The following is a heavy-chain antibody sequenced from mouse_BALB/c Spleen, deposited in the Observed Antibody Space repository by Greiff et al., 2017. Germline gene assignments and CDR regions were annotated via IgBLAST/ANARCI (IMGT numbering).Heavy chain of an antibody. J-gene: IGHJ3*01. V-gene: IGHV2-9-2*01. D-gene: IGHD1-2*01. CDR3: VRDQLRLRFAY. CDR2: IWTGGGT. CDR1: GFSLTSYD. Sequence: VQLQQSGPGLVAPSQSLSITCTVSGFSLTSYDISWIRQPPGQGLEWLGVIWTGGGTNYNSAFMSRLSISKDNSKSQVFLKMNSLQTDDTAIYYCVRDQLRLRFAYWGQGTLVTVSA.